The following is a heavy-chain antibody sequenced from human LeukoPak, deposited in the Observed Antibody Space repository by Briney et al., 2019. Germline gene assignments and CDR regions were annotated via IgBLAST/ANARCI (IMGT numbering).Heavy chain of an antibody. V-gene: IGHV1-46*01. CDR1: GYTFTSYY. D-gene: IGHD3-10*01. CDR3: ARVRSITMVRGENWFDP. Sequence: GASVKVSCKASGYTFTSYYMHWVRQAPRQGLEWMGIINPSGGSTSYAQKFQGRVTMTRDTSTSTVYMELSSLRSEDTAVYYCARVRSITMVRGENWFDPWGQGTLVTVSS. J-gene: IGHJ5*02. CDR2: INPSGGST.